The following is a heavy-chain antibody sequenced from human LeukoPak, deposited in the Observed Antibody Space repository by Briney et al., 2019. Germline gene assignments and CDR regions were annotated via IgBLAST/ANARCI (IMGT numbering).Heavy chain of an antibody. Sequence: GESLKISCRVSGYSFTSYWIGWVRQMPGKGLEWMGIIYPGDSDTRYSPSFQGQVTISADKSISTAYLQWSSLKASDTAMYYCARLLYNWNGGEGYYFDYWGQGTLVTVSS. V-gene: IGHV5-51*01. CDR3: ARLLYNWNGGEGYYFDY. J-gene: IGHJ4*02. D-gene: IGHD1-1*01. CDR1: GYSFTSYW. CDR2: IYPGDSDT.